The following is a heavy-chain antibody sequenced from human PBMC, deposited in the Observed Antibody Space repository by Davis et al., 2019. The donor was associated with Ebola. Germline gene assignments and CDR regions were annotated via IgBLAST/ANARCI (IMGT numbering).Heavy chain of an antibody. CDR1: GGSISSSSYY. V-gene: IGHV4-39*07. CDR2: IYYSGST. J-gene: IGHJ4*02. CDR3: ARDYFDSSGN. D-gene: IGHD3-22*01. Sequence: PSETLSLTCTVSGGSISSSSYYWGWIRQPPGKGLEWIGSIYYSGSTYYNPSLKSRVTISVDTSKNQFSLKLSSVTAADTAVYYCARDYFDSSGNWGQGTLVTVSS.